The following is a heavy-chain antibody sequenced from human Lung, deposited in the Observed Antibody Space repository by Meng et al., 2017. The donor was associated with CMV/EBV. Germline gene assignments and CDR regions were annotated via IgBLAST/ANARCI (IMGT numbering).Heavy chain of an antibody. D-gene: IGHD3-22*01. CDR3: AKPFYYYESINYYQDY. CDR2: ISGSGGNT. V-gene: IGHV3-23*01. J-gene: IGHJ4*02. Sequence: ESXKISXAASGFTFSSYSMNWVRQAPGKGLEWVSDISGSGGNTYYADSVKGRFAISRDNSKNTLYLQMNSLRADDTAVYYCAKPFYYYESINYYQDYWGQGTXVSVSS. CDR1: GFTFSSYS.